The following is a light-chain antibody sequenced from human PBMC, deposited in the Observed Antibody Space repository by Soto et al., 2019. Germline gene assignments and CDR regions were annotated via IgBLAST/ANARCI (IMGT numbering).Light chain of an antibody. Sequence: DIHLTQSPSILSASFGDRVTLTCRASQGVIDFLSCYQHAPGKAPNRLIYCGYSLQSGVPSRFSGSGAWTDVTLTISRLEPEDFAADYCQHYGASPWTFGQGTKVDIK. CDR1: QGVIDF. CDR3: QHYGASPWT. V-gene: IGKV1-9*01. J-gene: IGKJ1*01. CDR2: CGY.